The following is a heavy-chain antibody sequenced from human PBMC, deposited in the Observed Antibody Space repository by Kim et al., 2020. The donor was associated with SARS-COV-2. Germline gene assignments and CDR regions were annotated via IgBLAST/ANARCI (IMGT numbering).Heavy chain of an antibody. CDR2: INPVTGSA. V-gene: IGHV1-46*01. CDR1: GYSFTRFQ. CDR3: GRDNPDF. Sequence: ASVKVSCKTSGYSFTRFQMHWMRQAPGQGLEWMAIINPVTGSAIYGPLFQGRLSLTSDTSTATFYMDLRSPRPEDTAVYYCGRDNPDFWGQGTLVTVSS. J-gene: IGHJ4*02. D-gene: IGHD2-21*01.